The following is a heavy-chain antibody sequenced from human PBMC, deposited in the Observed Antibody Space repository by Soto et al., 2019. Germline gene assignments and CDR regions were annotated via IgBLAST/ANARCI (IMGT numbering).Heavy chain of an antibody. D-gene: IGHD3-22*01. CDR2: IYHGGST. CDR3: ARDRRSLYHDGSGLDY. J-gene: IGHJ4*02. CDR1: GGSISSGGYS. V-gene: IGHV4-30-2*06. Sequence: QLQLQESGSGLVRPSQTLSLSCAVSGGSISSGGYSWNWIRQSPGKGLEWIGYIYHGGSTYSNPSRESRVPLSVDTSKNQFSPRLNSVIAADTAVYYCARDRRSLYHDGSGLDYWGQGILVTVSS.